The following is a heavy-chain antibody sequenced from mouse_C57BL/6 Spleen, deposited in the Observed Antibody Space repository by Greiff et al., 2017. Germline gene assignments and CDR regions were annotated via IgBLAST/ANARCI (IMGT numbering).Heavy chain of an antibody. CDR3: ARSWNTVVATGYFDV. J-gene: IGHJ1*03. V-gene: IGHV1-64*01. Sequence: QVQLQQPGAELVKPGASVKFSCKASGYTFTSYWMHWVKQRPGQGLEWIGMIHPNSGSTNYNEKFKSKATLTVDKSSSTAYLQLSSLTSEDSAVYYCARSWNTVVATGYFDVWGTGTTVTVSS. D-gene: IGHD1-1*01. CDR2: IHPNSGST. CDR1: GYTFTSYW.